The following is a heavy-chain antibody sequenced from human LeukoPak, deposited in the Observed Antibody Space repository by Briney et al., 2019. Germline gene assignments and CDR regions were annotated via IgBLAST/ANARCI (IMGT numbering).Heavy chain of an antibody. D-gene: IGHD3-16*01. CDR2: IYFSGTT. V-gene: IGHV4-39*01. CDR3: ATHQGGSSWLDP. Sequence: SETLSLTCTASGGSISANNFYWDWVRQPPGKGLEWLGNIYFSGTTYYNPSLKSRVTMSIDTSKNQFSLKLSSVTATDTAVYYCATHQGGSSWLDPWGQGTLVTVSS. J-gene: IGHJ5*02. CDR1: GGSISANNFY.